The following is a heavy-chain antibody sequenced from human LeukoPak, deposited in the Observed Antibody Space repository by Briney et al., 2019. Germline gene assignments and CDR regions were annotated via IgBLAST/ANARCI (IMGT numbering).Heavy chain of an antibody. CDR3: AKVLTPTYYYDSSGYYYSRDAFDI. J-gene: IGHJ3*02. Sequence: GRSLRLSCAASGFTFSSYGMHWVRQAPGKGLEWVAVISYDGSNKYYADSVKGRFTISRGNSKNTLYLQMNSLRAEGTAVYYCAKVLTPTYYYDSSGYYYSRDAFDIWGQGTMVTVSS. D-gene: IGHD3-22*01. CDR2: ISYDGSNK. V-gene: IGHV3-30*18. CDR1: GFTFSSYG.